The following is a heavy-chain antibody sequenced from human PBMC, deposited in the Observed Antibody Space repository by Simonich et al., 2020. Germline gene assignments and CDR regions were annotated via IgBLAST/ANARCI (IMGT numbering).Heavy chain of an antibody. CDR2: IYYSGST. D-gene: IGHD2-2*01. CDR1: GGSISSYY. V-gene: IGHV4-59*12. J-gene: IGHJ6*03. CDR3: ARGGRYCSSTSCYYYYYYMDV. Sequence: QVQLQESGPGLVKPSETLSLTCTVSGGSISSYYWSWIRQPPGNGLEWIGYIYYSGSTNYNPSLKSRVTISVDTSKNQFSLKLSSVTAADTAVYYCARGGRYCSSTSCYYYYYYMDVWGKGTTVTVSS.